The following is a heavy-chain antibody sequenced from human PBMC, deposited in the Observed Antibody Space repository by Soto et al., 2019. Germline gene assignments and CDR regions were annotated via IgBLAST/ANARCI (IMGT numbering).Heavy chain of an antibody. D-gene: IGHD3-3*01. CDR2: ISAYNGNT. CDR3: ARDFWSGYYP. Sequence: VKGACKAVGYSFTSYLISWRRQAPGQGLEWMGWISAYNGNTNYAQKLQGRVTMTTDTSTSTAYMELRSLRSDDTAVYYCARDFWSGYYPWGQGTLVTVSS. J-gene: IGHJ5*02. V-gene: IGHV1-18*01. CDR1: GYSFTSYL.